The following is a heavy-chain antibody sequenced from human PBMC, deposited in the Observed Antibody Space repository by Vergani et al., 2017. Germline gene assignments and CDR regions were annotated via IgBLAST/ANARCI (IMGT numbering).Heavy chain of an antibody. CDR3: TRQPQEGASGPPSVPT. CDR1: GYSIRNGYY. J-gene: IGHJ4*02. CDR2: TYHSGST. D-gene: IGHD5-12*01. Sequence: VQLQESGPGLVEPSETLSLTCAVSGYSIRNGYYWGWIRQPPGKGLGWIGSTYHSGSTHYNPSLKSRVTISVDTYKNDFSLKVTSVTAAETAVYYCTRQPQEGASGPPSVPTWGQGISVIVSS. V-gene: IGHV4-38-2*01.